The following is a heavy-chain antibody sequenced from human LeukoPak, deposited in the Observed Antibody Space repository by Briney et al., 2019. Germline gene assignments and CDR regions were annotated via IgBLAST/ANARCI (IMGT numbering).Heavy chain of an antibody. CDR1: GYTFTGYY. CDR3: AIRPGIAAAVIGDY. Sequence: ASVKVSCKASGYTFTGYYMHWVRRAPGQGLEWMGWINPNSGGTNYAQKFQGRVTMTRDTSISTAYMELSRLRSDDTAVYYCAIRPGIAAAVIGDYWGQGTLVTVSS. CDR2: INPNSGGT. D-gene: IGHD6-13*01. J-gene: IGHJ4*02. V-gene: IGHV1-2*02.